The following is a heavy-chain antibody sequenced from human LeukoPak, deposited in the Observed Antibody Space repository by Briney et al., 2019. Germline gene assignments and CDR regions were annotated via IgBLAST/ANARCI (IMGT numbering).Heavy chain of an antibody. V-gene: IGHV3-30*04. J-gene: IGHJ4*02. D-gene: IGHD3-10*01. CDR1: GFTFSSYA. Sequence: GGSLRLSCAASGFTFSSYAMHWVRQAPGKGLEWVAVISYDGSNKYYADSVKGRFTISRDNSKNTLYLQMNSLRAEDTAVYYCARDYHGSGSLTTFDYCGQGTLVTVSS. CDR3: ARDYHGSGSLTTFDY. CDR2: ISYDGSNK.